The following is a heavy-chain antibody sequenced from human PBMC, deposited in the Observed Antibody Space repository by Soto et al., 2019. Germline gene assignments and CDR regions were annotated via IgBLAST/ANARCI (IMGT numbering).Heavy chain of an antibody. J-gene: IGHJ6*02. CDR1: GYSFTSYW. CDR3: ARLPAQQLAHIYCYYYGMDV. Sequence: PGESLKISCKGSGYSFTSYWIGWVRQMPGKGLEWMGIIYPGDSDTRYSPSFQGQVTISADKSISTAYLQWSSLKASDTAMYYCARLPAQQLAHIYCYYYGMDVWGQGTTVTVSS. CDR2: IYPGDSDT. V-gene: IGHV5-51*01. D-gene: IGHD6-13*01.